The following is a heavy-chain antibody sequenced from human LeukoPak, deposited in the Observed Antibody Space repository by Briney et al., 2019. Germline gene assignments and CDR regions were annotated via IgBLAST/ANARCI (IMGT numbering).Heavy chain of an antibody. Sequence: EWMGWISAYNGNTNYAQKLQGRVTMTTDTSTSTAYMELRSLRSDDTAVYYCARDRQQRFDYWGQGTLVTVSS. J-gene: IGHJ4*02. D-gene: IGHD6-13*01. CDR3: ARDRQQRFDY. CDR2: ISAYNGNT. V-gene: IGHV1-18*01.